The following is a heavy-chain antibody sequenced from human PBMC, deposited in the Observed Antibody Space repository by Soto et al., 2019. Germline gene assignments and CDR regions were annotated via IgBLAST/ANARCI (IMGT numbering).Heavy chain of an antibody. D-gene: IGHD2-21*02. CDR2: IFRSDSEA. CDR3: VRRGHVASTARAFEM. CDR1: GYSRIYYW. Sequence: PGESLKIPFRVTGYSRIYYWIGWEHQMPGKGLERMWSIFRSDSEARFSPPYQGQVTMSVDKSNSTAYLLWRSLKASDSGMYFCVRRGHVASTARAFEMWGQGTMVTVSS. J-gene: IGHJ3*02. V-gene: IGHV5-51*07.